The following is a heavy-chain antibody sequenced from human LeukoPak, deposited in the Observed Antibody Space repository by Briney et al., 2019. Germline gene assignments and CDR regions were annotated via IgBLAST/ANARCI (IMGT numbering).Heavy chain of an antibody. CDR3: ARSSFVSGSSGYYYNYYMDV. J-gene: IGHJ6*03. V-gene: IGHV5-51*01. Sequence: GESLKISCKGSGYSFTSYWIGWVRPMPGKGLEWMGIIYPGDSDTRYSPSFQGQVTISADKSIRTAYLQWSSLKASDTAMYYCARSSFVSGSSGYYYNYYMDVWGKGTTVSVSS. CDR2: IYPGDSDT. CDR1: GYSFTSYW. D-gene: IGHD3-22*01.